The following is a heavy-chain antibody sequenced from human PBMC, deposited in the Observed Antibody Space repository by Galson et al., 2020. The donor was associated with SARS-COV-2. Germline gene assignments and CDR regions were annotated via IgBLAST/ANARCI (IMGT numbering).Heavy chain of an antibody. CDR3: SREGWQGGY. V-gene: IGHV3-7*01. J-gene: IGHJ4*02. Sequence: GGSLSLSCEVSGFTFNDFWMSWFRQAPGKGLEWVAHIKGDGSETNYAEFVKGRFSISRDNAANSLYLQMNSLRVEDSAVYYCSREGWQGGYWGQGTRVTVSS. CDR2: IKGDGSET. CDR1: GFTFNDFW.